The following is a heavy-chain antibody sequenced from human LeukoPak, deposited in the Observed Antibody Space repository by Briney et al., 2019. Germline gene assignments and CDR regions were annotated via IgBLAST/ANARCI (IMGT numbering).Heavy chain of an antibody. Sequence: PGGSLRLSCAASGFTVSSNYMSWVRQAPGKGLEWVSVIYSGGSTYYADSVKGRFTISRDNAKNSLYLQMNSLRAEDTAVYYCARDLPRGGSYYFDYWGQGTLVTVSS. CDR2: IYSGGST. CDR1: GFTVSSNY. V-gene: IGHV3-66*01. D-gene: IGHD3-16*01. J-gene: IGHJ4*02. CDR3: ARDLPRGGSYYFDY.